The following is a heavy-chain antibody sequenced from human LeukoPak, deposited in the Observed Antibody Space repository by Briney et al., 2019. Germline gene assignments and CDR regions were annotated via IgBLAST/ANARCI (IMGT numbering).Heavy chain of an antibody. CDR3: ARDTMVTSGDRNMDV. CDR2: ISNNNVKT. CDR1: VYPFLKYS. J-gene: IGHJ6*02. Sequence: ASVTVSFMSPVYPFLKYSIHWVRPAPGQGLAWMGWISNNNVKTNVAQKFQERVTLTTDTSTSTGYMEMRGLRSDDTARYYCARDTMVTSGDRNMDVWGQGTTVIVSS. D-gene: IGHD4-17*01. V-gene: IGHV1-18*01.